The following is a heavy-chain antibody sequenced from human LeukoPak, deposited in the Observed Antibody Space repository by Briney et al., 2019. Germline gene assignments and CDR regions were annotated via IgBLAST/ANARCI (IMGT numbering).Heavy chain of an antibody. J-gene: IGHJ4*02. Sequence: SETLSLTCTVSGGSISSSSYYWGWIRQPPGKGLEWIGSIYYSGSTYYNPSLKSRVTISVDTSKNQFSLKLSSVTAADTAVYYCARRRDGYNYHFDYWGQGTLVPSPQ. CDR3: ARRRDGYNYHFDY. CDR1: GGSISSSSYY. CDR2: IYYSGST. V-gene: IGHV4-39*01. D-gene: IGHD5-24*01.